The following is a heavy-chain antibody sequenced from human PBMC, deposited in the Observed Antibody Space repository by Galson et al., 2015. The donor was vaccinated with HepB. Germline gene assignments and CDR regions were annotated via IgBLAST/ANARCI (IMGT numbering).Heavy chain of an antibody. CDR2: IIPIFGTA. V-gene: IGHV1-69*13. D-gene: IGHD2-2*01. J-gene: IGHJ5*02. CDR3: ARDMVGPLHCSSTSCFGWFDP. Sequence: SVKVSCKASGGTFSSYAISWVRQAPGQGLEWMGGIIPIFGTANYAQKFQGRVTITADESTSTAYMELSSLRSEDTAVYYCARDMVGPLHCSSTSCFGWFDPWGQGTLVTVSS. CDR1: GGTFSSYA.